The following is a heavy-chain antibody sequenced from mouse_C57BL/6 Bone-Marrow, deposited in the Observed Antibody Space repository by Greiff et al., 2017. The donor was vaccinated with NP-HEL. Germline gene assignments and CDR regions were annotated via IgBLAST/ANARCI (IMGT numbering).Heavy chain of an antibody. J-gene: IGHJ4*01. V-gene: IGHV1-69*01. Sequence: VKLQQPGAELVMPGASVKLSCKASGYTFTSYWMHWVKQRPGQGLEWIGEIDPSDSYTNYNQKFKGKSTLTVDKSSSTAYMQLSSLTSEDSAVYYCARLGAMDYWGQGTSVTVSS. CDR2: IDPSDSYT. CDR3: ARLGAMDY. CDR1: GYTFTSYW.